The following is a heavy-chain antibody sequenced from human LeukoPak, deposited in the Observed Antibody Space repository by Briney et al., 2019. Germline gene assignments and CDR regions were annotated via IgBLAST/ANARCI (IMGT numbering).Heavy chain of an antibody. D-gene: IGHD6-19*01. Sequence: GASVKVSCKASGGTFSSYAISWVRQAPGQGLEWMGGIIPIFGTANYAQKFQGRVTITADESTSTAYMELSSLRSEDTAVYYCARDRDSGWYNLDYWGQGTLVTVSS. V-gene: IGHV1-69*13. J-gene: IGHJ4*02. CDR2: IIPIFGTA. CDR1: GGTFSSYA. CDR3: ARDRDSGWYNLDY.